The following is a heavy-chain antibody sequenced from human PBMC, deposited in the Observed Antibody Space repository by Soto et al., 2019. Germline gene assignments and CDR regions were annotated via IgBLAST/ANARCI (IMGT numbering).Heavy chain of an antibody. Sequence: GGSLRLSCVVSGFTLRNSGMHWVRQAPGKGLEWVALISYDGTDKYYADSVKGRFTISSDNSKNTLYLQMTSLRAEDTAVYYCAKDWDPAYCSSARCYKGFAYWGQGTLVTVSS. V-gene: IGHV3-30*18. CDR2: ISYDGTDK. J-gene: IGHJ4*02. CDR1: GFTLRNSG. CDR3: AKDWDPAYCSSARCYKGFAY. D-gene: IGHD2-2*02.